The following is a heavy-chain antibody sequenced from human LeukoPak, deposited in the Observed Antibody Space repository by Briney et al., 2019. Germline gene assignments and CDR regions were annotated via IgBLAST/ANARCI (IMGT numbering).Heavy chain of an antibody. CDR1: GYTFTGYY. Sequence: ASVKVSCKASGYTFTGYYMHWVRQAPGQGLEWMGWINPNSGGTNYAQKFQGRVTMTRDTSISTAYMELSRLRSDDTAIYYCAKVSPAYPNIVVVPAAFHFDYWGQGTLVTVSS. J-gene: IGHJ4*02. D-gene: IGHD2-2*01. CDR3: AKVSPAYPNIVVVPAAFHFDY. CDR2: INPNSGGT. V-gene: IGHV1-2*02.